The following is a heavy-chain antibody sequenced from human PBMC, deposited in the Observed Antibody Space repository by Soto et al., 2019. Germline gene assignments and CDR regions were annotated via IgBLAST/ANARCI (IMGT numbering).Heavy chain of an antibody. CDR1: GFTFSDYY. D-gene: IGHD3-22*01. V-gene: IGHV3-11*01. Sequence: QVQLVESGGGLVQTSGSLRIACVASGFTFSDYYMSWVRQAPGKGLEWVSYISSSGNTIYYADYVKGRVTISRDNAKNSVYLQMNSLRAEDTALYFCAKMSSENYYDPVFSWGQGTLVTVSS. CDR3: AKMSSENYYDPVFS. CDR2: ISSSGNTI. J-gene: IGHJ4*02.